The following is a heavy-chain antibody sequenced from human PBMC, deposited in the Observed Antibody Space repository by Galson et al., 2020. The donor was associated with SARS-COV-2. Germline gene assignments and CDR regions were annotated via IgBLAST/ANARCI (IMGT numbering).Heavy chain of an antibody. CDR3: AKDWGYCSSTGCYYDYYYGMDV. V-gene: IGHV3-30*18. D-gene: IGHD2-2*01. CDR1: ASTFSSYG. Sequence: TGGSLRLSCAASASTFSSYGMHWVRQPPGKGLEWVAVIPYDGSNKYYADSVKGRFTIYRDNSKNTLYLQMNSQRAEDTAVYYCAKDWGYCSSTGCYYDYYYGMDVWGQGTTVTVSS. J-gene: IGHJ6*02. CDR2: IPYDGSNK.